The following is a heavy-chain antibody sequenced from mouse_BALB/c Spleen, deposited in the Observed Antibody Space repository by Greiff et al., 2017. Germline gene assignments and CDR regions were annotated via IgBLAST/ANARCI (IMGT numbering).Heavy chain of an antibody. D-gene: IGHD1-1*01. J-gene: IGHJ4*01. Sequence: EVKLMELGPGLVKPSQSLSLTCTVTGYSITSDYAWNWIRQFPGNKLEWMGYISYSGSTSYNPSLKSRISITRDTSKNQFFLQLNSVTTEDTATYYCARGYYGSSYDAMDYWGQGTSVTVSS. CDR3: ARGYYGSSYDAMDY. CDR2: ISYSGST. V-gene: IGHV3-2*02. CDR1: GYSITSDYA.